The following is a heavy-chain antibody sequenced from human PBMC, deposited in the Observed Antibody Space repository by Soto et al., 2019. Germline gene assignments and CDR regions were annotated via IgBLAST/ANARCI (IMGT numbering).Heavy chain of an antibody. CDR1: GGSINNYY. CDR2: IYYSGST. Sequence: SETLSLTCTVSGGSINNYYWSWIRQPPGKGLEWIGYIYYSGSTNYNPSLKSRVTISVDTSKNQFSLKLSSVTAADTAVYYCARNPGYSSSWYYFDYWGQGTLVTAPQ. V-gene: IGHV4-59*01. CDR3: ARNPGYSSSWYYFDY. D-gene: IGHD6-13*01. J-gene: IGHJ4*02.